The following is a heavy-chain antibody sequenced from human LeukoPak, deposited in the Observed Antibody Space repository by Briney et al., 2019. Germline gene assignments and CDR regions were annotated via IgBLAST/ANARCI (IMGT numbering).Heavy chain of an antibody. V-gene: IGHV3-66*01. CDR2: IYSGGST. Sequence: GGSLRLSCAASGFTVSSNYMSWVRQAPGKGLEWVSVIYSGGSTYYADSVKGRFTISRDNSKNTLYLQMDSLRAEDTAVYYCARTARYLFDYWGQGTLVTVSS. CDR1: GFTVSSNY. J-gene: IGHJ4*02. D-gene: IGHD1-1*01. CDR3: ARTARYLFDY.